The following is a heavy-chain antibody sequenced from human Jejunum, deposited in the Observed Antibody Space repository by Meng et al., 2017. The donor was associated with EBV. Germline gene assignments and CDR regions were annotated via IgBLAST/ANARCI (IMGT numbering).Heavy chain of an antibody. D-gene: IGHD1-26*01. V-gene: IGHV3-30-3*02. CDR2: RSNDGNNK. CDR3: TKEWEADY. Sequence: VVSGGGVVQAGRSLGLACAASGSNFSGHAMQWGRQLAGKGLKWVAVRSNDGNNKYYADSVKGRFTISRDNSKDTLYLQMNSLGVDDTALYYCTKEWEADYWGQGTLVTVSS. CDR1: GSNFSGHA. J-gene: IGHJ4*02.